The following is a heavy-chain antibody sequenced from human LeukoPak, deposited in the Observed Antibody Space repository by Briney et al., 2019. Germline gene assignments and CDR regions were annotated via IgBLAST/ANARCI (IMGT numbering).Heavy chain of an antibody. J-gene: IGHJ5*02. CDR1: GVSFSGYY. CDR3: GRRLVSVFDP. V-gene: IGHV4-34*01. D-gene: IGHD3-9*01. Sequence: SETLSLTCAVYGVSFSGYYWSWIRQPPGKGLEWIGEINHSGSTNYNPSLKSRVTISVDTSKNQFSLKLSSVTAADTAVYYCGRRLVSVFDPWGQGTLVTVSS. CDR2: INHSGST.